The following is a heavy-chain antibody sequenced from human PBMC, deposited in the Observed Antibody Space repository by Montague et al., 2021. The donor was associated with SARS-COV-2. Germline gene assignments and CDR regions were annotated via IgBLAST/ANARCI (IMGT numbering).Heavy chain of an antibody. D-gene: IGHD6-13*01. J-gene: IGHJ4*02. CDR2: TYYRSMWKS. V-gene: IGHV6-1*01. CDR3: VRGIEAAGSYDY. CDR1: GDSVSNHSAT. Sequence: CVISGDSVSNHSATWNWIRQSPSRGLEWLGRTYYRSMWKSDYARSVKSRIAINPDTSKNQFSLQLSSVTPEDTALYYCVRGIEAAGSYDYWGQGTLVTVSS.